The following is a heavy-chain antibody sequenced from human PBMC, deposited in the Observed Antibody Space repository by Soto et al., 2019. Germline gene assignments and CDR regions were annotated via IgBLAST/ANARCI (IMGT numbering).Heavy chain of an antibody. CDR1: GGSISSGGYY. D-gene: IGHD3-10*01. CDR2: IYYSGST. Sequence: PSETLSLTCTVSGGSISSGGYYWSWIRQHPGKGLEWIGYIYYSGSTYYNPSLKSRVTISVDTSKNQFSLKLSSVTAADTAVFYCASTHSRFGELPFSSYYYYYMDVWGKGTTVTVSS. J-gene: IGHJ6*03. CDR3: ASTHSRFGELPFSSYYYYYMDV. V-gene: IGHV4-31*03.